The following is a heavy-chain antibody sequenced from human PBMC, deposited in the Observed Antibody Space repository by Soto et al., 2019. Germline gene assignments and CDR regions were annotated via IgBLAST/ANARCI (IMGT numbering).Heavy chain of an antibody. CDR2: MHHSGST. CDR1: GYSISSGYY. Sequence: LSLTCAVSGYSISSGYYLGWIRQPPGMGLEWIATMHHSGSTYYNPSLKSRVTISLDTSKNQFSLNLRSVTAADTAVYYCAKTWGQGYYYFGLDVWGQGTTVTVS. CDR3: AKTWGQGYYYFGLDV. V-gene: IGHV4-38-2*01. D-gene: IGHD3-16*01. J-gene: IGHJ6*02.